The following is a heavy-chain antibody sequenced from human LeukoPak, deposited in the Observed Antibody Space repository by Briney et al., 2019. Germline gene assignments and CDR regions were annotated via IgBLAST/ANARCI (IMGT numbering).Heavy chain of an antibody. CDR2: ISSSSSLM. CDR3: ARQGNNWFDP. V-gene: IGHV3-48*04. J-gene: IGHJ5*02. Sequence: PGGSLRLSCTASGFTFSTYGMIWARQAPGTGLKWVSYISSSSSLMSYEDSVKGRFTTSRDNAKNSLYLQMNSLTAEDTAVYYCARQGNNWFDPWGQGTLVTVSS. CDR1: GFTFSTYG.